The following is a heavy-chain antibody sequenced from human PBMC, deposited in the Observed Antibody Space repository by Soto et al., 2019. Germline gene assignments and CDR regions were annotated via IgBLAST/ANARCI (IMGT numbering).Heavy chain of an antibody. CDR2: ISWNSGSI. Sequence: GGSLRLSCAASGFTFDDYAMHWVRQAPGKGLEWVSGISWNSGSIGYADSVKGRFTISRDNAKNSLYLQMNSLRAEDTALYYCAKEGDSGYCEEYYYYYMDVWGKGTTVTVSS. CDR3: AKEGDSGYCEEYYYYYMDV. CDR1: GFTFDDYA. J-gene: IGHJ6*03. V-gene: IGHV3-9*01. D-gene: IGHD5-12*01.